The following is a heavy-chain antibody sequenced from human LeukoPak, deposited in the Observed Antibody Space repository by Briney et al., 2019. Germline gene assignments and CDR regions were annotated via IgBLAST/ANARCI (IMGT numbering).Heavy chain of an antibody. V-gene: IGHV3-7*03. J-gene: IGHJ4*02. CDR1: GFPFSNYW. CDR2: IRKDGGET. D-gene: IGHD6-19*01. Sequence: GGSLRLSCAASGFPFSNYWMNWVRQAPGNALEWVAYIRKDGGETYYVDSVKGRFTISRDNAKNSLYLQMNSLRAEDTAVYYCARHTSGQPFDYWGQGTLVTVSS. CDR3: ARHTSGQPFDY.